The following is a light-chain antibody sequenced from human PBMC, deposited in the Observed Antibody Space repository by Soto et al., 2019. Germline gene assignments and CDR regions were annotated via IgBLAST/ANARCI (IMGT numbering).Light chain of an antibody. J-gene: IGKJ4*01. Sequence: SHLTHSPSSLSSSVGDRVTITCRASQDIAIYLAWYQQKPGEAPKLLIYAASTLYGGVPSRFSGSGSGTDFALTITSLQAEDFATYYCQQLSLYPSTFGGGTKVDIK. CDR1: QDIAIY. CDR2: AAS. CDR3: QQLSLYPST. V-gene: IGKV1-9*01.